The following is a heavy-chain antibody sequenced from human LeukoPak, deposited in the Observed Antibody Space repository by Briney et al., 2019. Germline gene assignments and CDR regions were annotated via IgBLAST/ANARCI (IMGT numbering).Heavy chain of an antibody. D-gene: IGHD6-13*01. J-gene: IGHJ3*02. V-gene: IGHV1-8*02. Sequence: RASVKVSCKASGDTHIINDINWVRQATGQGLEWMGWMNPNSGNTGYAQKLQGRVTMTRNISITTAYMELTDLRSEDTAVYYCARVTAAGTWTTDIWGHGKTVTVSS. CDR2: MNPNSGNT. CDR3: ARVTAAGTWTTDI. CDR1: GDTHIIND.